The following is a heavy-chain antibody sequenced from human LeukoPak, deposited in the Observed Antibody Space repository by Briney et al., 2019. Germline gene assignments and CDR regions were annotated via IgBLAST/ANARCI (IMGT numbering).Heavy chain of an antibody. J-gene: IGHJ3*02. V-gene: IGHV3-66*01. CDR2: IQSGGST. CDR1: GFTVSRHF. Sequence: GGSLRLSCAASGFTVSRHFMSWVRQAPGMGLEWVSVIQSGGSTSYRESVKGRFTISRDNSKNTLYLQMNTLSAEDTAVYYCARGGRVIPGAFDMWGQGTLVAVSS. D-gene: IGHD3-16*01. CDR3: ARGGRVIPGAFDM.